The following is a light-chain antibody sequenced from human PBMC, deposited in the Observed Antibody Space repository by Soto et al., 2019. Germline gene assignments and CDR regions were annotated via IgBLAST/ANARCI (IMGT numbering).Light chain of an antibody. CDR2: VAS. CDR3: QQHNSYPLT. Sequence: DIQLTQSPSFLSASVGDRVTITCRASQDTRSNLAWYQQKPGKAPKLLIYVASTLQSGVPSRFSGSGSGTEFTLTISSLQPEDFATYYCQQHNSYPLTFGPGTKVEIK. CDR1: QDTRSN. J-gene: IGKJ3*01. V-gene: IGKV1-9*01.